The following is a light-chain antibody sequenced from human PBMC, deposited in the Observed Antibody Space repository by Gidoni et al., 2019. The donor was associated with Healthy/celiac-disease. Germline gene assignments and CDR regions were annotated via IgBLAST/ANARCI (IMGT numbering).Light chain of an antibody. J-gene: IGKJ1*01. Sequence: EIVSTQSPATLSLSPGERATLSCRASQSVSSYLAWYQQKPGQAPRLLIYDASNRATGIPARFSGSGSGTDFTLTISSLEPEDFAVYYCRQRSNWPEWTFGQGTKVEIK. V-gene: IGKV3-11*01. CDR2: DAS. CDR1: QSVSSY. CDR3: RQRSNWPEWT.